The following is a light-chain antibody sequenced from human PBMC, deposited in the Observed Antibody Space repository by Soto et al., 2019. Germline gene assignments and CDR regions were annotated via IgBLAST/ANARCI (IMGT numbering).Light chain of an antibody. V-gene: IGKV1-5*01. CDR2: DAS. CDR3: QQYNTYPWT. J-gene: IGKJ1*01. CDR1: QSISSW. Sequence: DIQMTQSPSTLSASVGDRVTITCRASQSISSWLAWYQRKPGKAPKLLIYDASSLESGVPSRFSGSGSGTDFTLTISSLQPDDFATYYCQQYNTYPWTFGHGTKVEIK.